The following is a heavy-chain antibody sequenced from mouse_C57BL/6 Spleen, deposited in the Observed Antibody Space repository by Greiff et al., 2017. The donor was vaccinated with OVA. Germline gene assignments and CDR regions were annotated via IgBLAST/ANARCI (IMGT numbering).Heavy chain of an antibody. CDR2: ISSGSSTI. CDR1: GFTFSDYG. CDR3: ASPDSSGSLDY. V-gene: IGHV5-17*01. D-gene: IGHD3-2*02. J-gene: IGHJ4*01. Sequence: DVQLVESGGGLVKPGGSLKLSCAASGFTFSDYGMHWVRQAPETGLEWVAYISSGSSTIYYADTVKGRFTISRDNAKNTLFLQMTSLRSEDTAMYYCASPDSSGSLDYWGQGTSVTVSS.